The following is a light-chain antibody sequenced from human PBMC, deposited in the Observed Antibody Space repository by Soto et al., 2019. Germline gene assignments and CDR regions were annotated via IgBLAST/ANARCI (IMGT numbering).Light chain of an antibody. Sequence: QSVLTQPLSVSGAPGQRVTISCTGSSSNIGAGYDVHWYQQLPGTAPKLLIYGNSNRPSGVPDRFSGSRSGTSASLAITGLQAEDEADYYCQSYDSGLSGSYVFATGTKVTVL. CDR2: GNS. J-gene: IGLJ1*01. CDR1: SSNIGAGYD. CDR3: QSYDSGLSGSYV. V-gene: IGLV1-40*01.